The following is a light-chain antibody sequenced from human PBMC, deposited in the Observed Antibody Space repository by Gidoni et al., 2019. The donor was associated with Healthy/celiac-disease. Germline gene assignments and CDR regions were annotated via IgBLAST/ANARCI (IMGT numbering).Light chain of an antibody. J-gene: IGLJ2*01. CDR3: SSYTSSSTVV. CDR1: SSDVGGYNY. V-gene: IGLV2-14*01. Sequence: QSALTPPASVSGSPGQSITISCTGTSSDVGGYNYVSWYQQRPGKAPKLMIYEVSNRPSGVSNRFSGSKSGNTASLTISGLQAEDEADYYCSSYTSSSTVVFGGGTKLTVL. CDR2: EVS.